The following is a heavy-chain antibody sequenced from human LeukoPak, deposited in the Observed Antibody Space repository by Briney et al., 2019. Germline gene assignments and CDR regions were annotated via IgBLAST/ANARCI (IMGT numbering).Heavy chain of an antibody. V-gene: IGHV4-34*01. CDR3: ARVRGVIISIFDY. CDR2: INHIGST. J-gene: IGHJ4*02. CDR1: GGSFSGDY. Sequence: SETLSLTCAVYGGSFSGDYWSWIRQPPGKGLEWIGEINHIGSTNYNPSLKSRVTISVDTSKNQFSLKLSSVTAADTAVYYCARVRGVIISIFDYWGQGTLVTVSS. D-gene: IGHD3-10*01.